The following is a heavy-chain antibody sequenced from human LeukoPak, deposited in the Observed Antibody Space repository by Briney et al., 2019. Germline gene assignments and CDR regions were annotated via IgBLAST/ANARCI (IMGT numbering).Heavy chain of an antibody. CDR1: GFMFSNYA. Sequence: GGSLRLPCAASGFMFSNYAMSWVRQAPGRGLEWVSAVKTSAGDTYYADSVEGRFTISRDNSKSTVYLQMNSLRAEDSALYYCAKGQMATILGFDSWGQGARVTVSS. CDR3: AKGQMATILGFDS. J-gene: IGHJ4*02. D-gene: IGHD5-24*01. CDR2: VKTSAGDT. V-gene: IGHV3-23*01.